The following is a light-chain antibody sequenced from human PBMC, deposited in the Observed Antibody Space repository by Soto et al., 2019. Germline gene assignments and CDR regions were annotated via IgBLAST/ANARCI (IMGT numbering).Light chain of an antibody. V-gene: IGKV1-5*01. CDR1: QSVGRW. CDR3: QQYVSYSSPST. J-gene: IGKJ1*01. Sequence: DIQMTQSPSTLSASVGDRLTITCRASQSVGRWLAWYQQKPGKAPRLLIHAASTLVPGVPSPVSSRGSGTEFTLTISSLQPEDFGAYSFQQYVSYSSPSTFGPGTKVEIK. CDR2: AAS.